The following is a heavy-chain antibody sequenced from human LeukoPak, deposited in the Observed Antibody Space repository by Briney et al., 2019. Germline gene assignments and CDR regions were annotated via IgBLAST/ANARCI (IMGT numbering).Heavy chain of an antibody. J-gene: IGHJ4*02. Sequence: GGSLRLSCAASEFSVGSNYMTWVRQAPGKGLEWVSLIYSGGSTYYADSVKGRCTISRDNSKNTLYLQMNSLRAEDTAVYYCASGPSGYHNTGGQGTLVTVSS. CDR1: EFSVGSNY. D-gene: IGHD5-12*01. CDR3: ASGPSGYHNT. CDR2: IYSGGST. V-gene: IGHV3-66*01.